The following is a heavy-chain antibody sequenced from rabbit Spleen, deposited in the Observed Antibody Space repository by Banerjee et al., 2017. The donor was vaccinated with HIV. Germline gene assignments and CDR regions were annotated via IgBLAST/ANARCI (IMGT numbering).Heavy chain of an antibody. V-gene: IGHV1S7*01. Sequence: QSLEESGGDLVKPGASLTLTCKASGFTLSSYYMNWVRQAPGKGLEWIGYIDPVFGITYYASWVNARFSISRENAQNTVFLQMTSLTAADTATYFCARDGAGGSYFALWGQGTLVTVS. CDR3: ARDGAGGSYFAL. CDR2: IDPVFGIT. D-gene: IGHD8-1*01. CDR1: GFTLSSYY. J-gene: IGHJ3*01.